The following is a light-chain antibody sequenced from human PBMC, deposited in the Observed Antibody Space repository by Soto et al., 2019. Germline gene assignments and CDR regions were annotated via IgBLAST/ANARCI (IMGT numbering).Light chain of an antibody. V-gene: IGLV2-14*03. Sequence: QSALTQPASVSGSPGQAITISCTRSRNDVGGYEYLSWYQHHPGKAPKIIIYDVSNRPSGVSNRFSGPKSGNTASLTISGRQAEDEDDYYCCSFAGDSTPDVFGTGTKLTVL. CDR3: CSFAGDSTPDV. CDR1: RNDVGGYEY. J-gene: IGLJ1*01. CDR2: DVS.